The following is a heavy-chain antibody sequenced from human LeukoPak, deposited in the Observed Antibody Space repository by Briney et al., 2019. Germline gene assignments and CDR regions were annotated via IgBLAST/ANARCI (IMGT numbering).Heavy chain of an antibody. CDR1: GGTFISYD. Sequence: GASVKVSCKASGGTFISYDISWVRQAAGQGGEGMGGINLIFGTANYAQKFQGRVTITADESTSTAYMELSSLRSEDTAVYYCARASSYGYLRPYYFDYWGQGTLDTVSS. CDR3: ARASSYGYLRPYYFDY. J-gene: IGHJ4*02. CDR2: INLIFGTA. V-gene: IGHV1-69*13. D-gene: IGHD5-18*01.